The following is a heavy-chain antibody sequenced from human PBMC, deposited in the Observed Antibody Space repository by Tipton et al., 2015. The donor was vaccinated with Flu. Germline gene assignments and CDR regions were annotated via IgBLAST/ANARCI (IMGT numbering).Heavy chain of an antibody. Sequence: SLRLSCAASGFTFSSYAMSWVRQAPGKGLEWVSAISGSGGSTYYADSVKGRFTISRDNSKNTLYLQMNSLRAEDTAVYYCAEADYYDSSSYYVRFVFDYWGQGTLVTVSS. V-gene: IGHV3-23*01. D-gene: IGHD3-22*01. J-gene: IGHJ4*02. CDR1: GFTFSSYA. CDR3: AEADYYDSSSYYVRFVFDY. CDR2: ISGSGGST.